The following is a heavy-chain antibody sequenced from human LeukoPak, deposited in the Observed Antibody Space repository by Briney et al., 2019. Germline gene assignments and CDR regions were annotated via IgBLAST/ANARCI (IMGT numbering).Heavy chain of an antibody. V-gene: IGHV3-33*01. J-gene: IGHJ4*02. CDR1: GFTFSSHG. Sequence: GGPLRLSCAASGFTFSSHGMHWVRQAPGKGLEWVAVIWYDGSNKYYADSVKGRFTISRDNSKNTLYLQMNSLRAEDTAVYYCARGDRAFDYWGQGTLVTVSS. CDR2: IWYDGSNK. CDR3: ARGDRAFDY.